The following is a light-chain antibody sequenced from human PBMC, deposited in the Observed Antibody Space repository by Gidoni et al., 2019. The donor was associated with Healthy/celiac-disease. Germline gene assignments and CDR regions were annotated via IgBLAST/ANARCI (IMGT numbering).Light chain of an antibody. J-gene: IGKJ4*01. V-gene: IGKV3-11*01. Sequence: EIVLTQSPATLSLSPGERVTRSCRASQSVSSYLAWYQQKPGQAPRLLIYDASNRATGIPARFSGSGSGTDFTLTISSLEPEDFAVYYCQQRSNWPPLTFGGGTKVEIK. CDR3: QQRSNWPPLT. CDR1: QSVSSY. CDR2: DAS.